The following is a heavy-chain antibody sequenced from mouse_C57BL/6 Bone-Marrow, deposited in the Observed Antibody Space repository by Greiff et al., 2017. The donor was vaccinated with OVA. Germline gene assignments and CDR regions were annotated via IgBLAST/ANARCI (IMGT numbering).Heavy chain of an antibody. D-gene: IGHD1-1*01. CDR3: AKNSPLLYYFDY. CDR1: GFSLTSYG. J-gene: IGHJ2*01. V-gene: IGHV2-5*01. Sequence: VQVVESGPGLVQPSQSLSITCTVSGFSLTSYGVHWVRQSPGKGLEWLGVIWRGGSTDYNAAFMSRLSITKDNSKSQVFFKMNSLQADDTAIYYCAKNSPLLYYFDYWGQGTTLTVSS. CDR2: IWRGGST.